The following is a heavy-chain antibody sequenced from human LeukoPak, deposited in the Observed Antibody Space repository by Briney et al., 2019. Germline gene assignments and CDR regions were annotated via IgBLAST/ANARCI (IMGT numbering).Heavy chain of an antibody. J-gene: IGHJ4*02. D-gene: IGHD3-10*01. Sequence: PGRSLRLSCAASGFTFSPYGMHWVRQAPGKGLEWVAVIWYDGNNKYYADSVKGRFTISRDNSKNTLYLQMNSLRAEDTAVYYCARDFYVGSGSYYIGYWGQGTLVTVSS. CDR1: GFTFSPYG. CDR2: IWYDGNNK. V-gene: IGHV3-33*01. CDR3: ARDFYVGSGSYYIGY.